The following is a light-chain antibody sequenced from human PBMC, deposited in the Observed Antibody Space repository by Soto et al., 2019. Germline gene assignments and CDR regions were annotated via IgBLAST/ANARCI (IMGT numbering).Light chain of an antibody. CDR3: QQYNNWPGT. Sequence: EIVMTQSPATLSVSPGERATLSCRASQSVSSNLAWYQQKPGQAPRLLIYGASTRATGFPARFSGSGFGTGFTLSISSLQSEDFAVYYCQQYNNWPGTFGQGTKVDIK. CDR1: QSVSSN. J-gene: IGKJ1*01. V-gene: IGKV3-15*01. CDR2: GAS.